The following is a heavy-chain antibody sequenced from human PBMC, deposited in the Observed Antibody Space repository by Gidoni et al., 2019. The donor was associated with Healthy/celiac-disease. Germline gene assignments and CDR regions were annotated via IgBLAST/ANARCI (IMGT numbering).Heavy chain of an antibody. CDR1: GSTFTTYG. V-gene: IGHV1-18*04. CDR3: ARSTGDRGCGCDFDY. J-gene: IGHJ4*02. Sequence: QVQLVQSGAEVKKPGASVKVSCQASGSTFTTYGISWVRPAPGQGLEWMGWISAYNGNTNYAQKLQGRVTMTTDTSTSTAYMELGSLRSDDTAVYYCARSTGDRGCGCDFDYWGQGTLVTVSS. D-gene: IGHD7-27*01. CDR2: ISAYNGNT.